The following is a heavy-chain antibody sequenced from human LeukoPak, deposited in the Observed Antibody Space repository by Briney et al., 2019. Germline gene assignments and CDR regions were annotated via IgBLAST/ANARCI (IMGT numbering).Heavy chain of an antibody. D-gene: IGHD2-15*01. V-gene: IGHV3-23*01. J-gene: IGHJ1*01. CDR3: AKAGGYCSGGSCYYFQH. Sequence: AGGSLXLXXXXXGFTFSSYAMSWVRQAPGKGLEWVSAISGSGGSTYYADSVKGRFTISRDNSKNTLYLQMNSLRAEDTAVYYCAKAGGYCSGGSCYYFQHWGQGTLVTVSS. CDR1: GFTFSSYA. CDR2: ISGSGGST.